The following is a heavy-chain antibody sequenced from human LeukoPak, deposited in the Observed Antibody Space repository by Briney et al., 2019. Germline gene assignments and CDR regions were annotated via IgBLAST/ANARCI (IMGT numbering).Heavy chain of an antibody. Sequence: GRSLRVSCAASGFTFRNYGMHWVRQAPGKGLEWVAVISYDGSNKYYADSVKGRFTISRDNSKNTLYLQMNSLRAEDTAVYYCARVGLGPPYYFDYWGQGTLVTVSS. CDR3: ARVGLGPPYYFDY. D-gene: IGHD3/OR15-3a*01. CDR2: ISYDGSNK. V-gene: IGHV3-30*19. CDR1: GFTFRNYG. J-gene: IGHJ4*02.